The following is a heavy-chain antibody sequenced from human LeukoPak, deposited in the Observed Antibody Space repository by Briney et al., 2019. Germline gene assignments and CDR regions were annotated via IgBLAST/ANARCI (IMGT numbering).Heavy chain of an antibody. V-gene: IGHV3-7*01. D-gene: IGHD3-10*01. J-gene: IGHJ4*02. CDR2: IKYDGSEK. CDR1: GFTFSSKW. Sequence: GGSLRLSCSASGFTFSSKWMSWVRQAPGKGLEWVANIKYDGSEKYYVDSVKGRFTISRDDAKNSLYLQMNSLRAEDTAVYYCARDGSGEWPIGYWGQGTLVTVSS. CDR3: ARDGSGEWPIGY.